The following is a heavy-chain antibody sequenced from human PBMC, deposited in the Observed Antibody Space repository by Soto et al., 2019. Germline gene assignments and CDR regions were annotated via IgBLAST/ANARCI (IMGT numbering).Heavy chain of an antibody. CDR3: ARQADTVTTLSWYFDL. V-gene: IGHV1-46*01. J-gene: IGHJ2*01. CDR2: INPSGGSI. Sequence: ASVKVSCKASGYTFTSYYMRWVRQAPGQGLEWMGMINPSGGSISYAQKFQGRVTMTRDTSTSTVYMELSSLRSEDTAVYYCARQADTVTTLSWYFDLWGRGTLVTVSS. CDR1: GYTFTSYY. D-gene: IGHD4-17*01.